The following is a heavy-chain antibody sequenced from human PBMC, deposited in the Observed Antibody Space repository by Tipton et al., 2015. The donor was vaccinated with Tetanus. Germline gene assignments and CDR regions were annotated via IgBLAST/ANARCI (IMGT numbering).Heavy chain of an antibody. D-gene: IGHD6-25*01. CDR2: ISAYNGNT. V-gene: IGHV1-18*04. Sequence: VQLVQSGAEVKKPGASVKVSCKASGYTFTSYGISWVRQAPGQGLEWMGWISAYNGNTNYAQKLQGRVTMTTDTSTSPAYMELRSLRSGDTAVYYCARVLPTKSGYYYGMDVWGQGTTVTVSS. CDR1: GYTFTSYG. CDR3: ARVLPTKSGYYYGMDV. J-gene: IGHJ6*02.